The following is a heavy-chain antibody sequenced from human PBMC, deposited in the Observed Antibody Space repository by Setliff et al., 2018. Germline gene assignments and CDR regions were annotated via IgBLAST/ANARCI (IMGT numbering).Heavy chain of an antibody. D-gene: IGHD1-26*01. CDR1: GDTSTTYA. CDR3: ARGDVYSGSYYHFDY. V-gene: IGHV1-3*01. CDR2: INAGNGNI. J-gene: IGHJ4*02. Sequence: ASVKVSCKASGDTSTTYAIHWVRQAPGQGLEWMGWINAGNGNIRYSQNFQGRVTITRDTSASTAYMELGSLTSEDTAIYYCARGDVYSGSYYHFDYWGQGTLVTSPQ.